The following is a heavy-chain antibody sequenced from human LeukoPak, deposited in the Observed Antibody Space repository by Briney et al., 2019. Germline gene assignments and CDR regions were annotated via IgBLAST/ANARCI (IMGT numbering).Heavy chain of an antibody. D-gene: IGHD3-22*01. Sequence: SETLSLTCTVSGGSISSSSYYSGWVRHPPGKGLEWIGSIYYSGSTYYNPSLKSRVTLSVDTSKNQFSLKLRCVTATGPAVYYCAREDDSRCYYPLDAFDIWGQGTMVTVSS. V-gene: IGHV4-39*07. CDR1: GGSISSSSYY. CDR2: IYYSGST. J-gene: IGHJ3*02. CDR3: AREDDSRCYYPLDAFDI.